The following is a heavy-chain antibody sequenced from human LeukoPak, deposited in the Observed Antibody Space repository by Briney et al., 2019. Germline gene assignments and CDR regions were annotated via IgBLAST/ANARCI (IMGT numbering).Heavy chain of an antibody. D-gene: IGHD3-22*01. J-gene: IGHJ4*02. CDR1: GFTFSSYA. V-gene: IGHV3-23*01. CDR3: AKGYYYDSSGYLPSTPVDY. Sequence: GGSLRDSCAASGFTFSSYAMSWVRQAPGKGLEWVSGISGSGGSTYYADSVKGRFTISRDNSKNTLYLQMNSLRAEDTALYYCAKGYYYDSSGYLPSTPVDYRGQGTLVTVSS. CDR2: ISGSGGST.